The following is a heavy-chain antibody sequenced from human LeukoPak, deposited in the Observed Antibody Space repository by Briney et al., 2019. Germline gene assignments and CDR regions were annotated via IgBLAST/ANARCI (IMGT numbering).Heavy chain of an antibody. V-gene: IGHV3-7*01. D-gene: IGHD2-15*01. CDR3: ARVGVGYCSGGSCYSVGYYYYYYGMDV. CDR2: IKQDGSEK. J-gene: IGHJ6*02. CDR1: GFTFSSYW. Sequence: GGSLRLSCAASGFTFSSYWMSWVRQAPGKGLEWVANIKQDGSEKYYVDSVKGRFTISRDNAKNTLYLQMNSLRAEDTAVYYCARVGVGYCSGGSCYSVGYYYYYYGMDVWGQGTTVTVSS.